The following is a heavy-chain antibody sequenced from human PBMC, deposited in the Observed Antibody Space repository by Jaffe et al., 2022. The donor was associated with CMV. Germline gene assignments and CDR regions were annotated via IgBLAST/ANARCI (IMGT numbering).Heavy chain of an antibody. Sequence: EVQLLESGGGLVQPGGSLRLSCAASGFTFSSYAMSWVRQAPGKGLEWVSSISGSGGGTYYADSVKGRFTISRDNSKNTLYLQMNSLRVEDTAVYYCAKAFTRGWWGDFWSEDYGMDVWGQGTTVTVSS. D-gene: IGHD3-3*01. CDR3: AKAFTRGWWGDFWSEDYGMDV. CDR1: GFTFSSYA. V-gene: IGHV3-23*01. CDR2: ISGSGGGT. J-gene: IGHJ6*02.